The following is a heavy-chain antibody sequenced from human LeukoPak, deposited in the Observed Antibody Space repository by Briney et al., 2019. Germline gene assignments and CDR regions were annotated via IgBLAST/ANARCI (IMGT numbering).Heavy chain of an antibody. CDR1: GFTFSSYA. CDR2: ITYDGSNN. D-gene: IGHD6-13*01. CDR3: AGNSTYDAFDI. V-gene: IGHV3-30-3*01. Sequence: PGGSLRLSCAASGFTFSSYAMHWVRQAPGKGLEWVAVITYDGSNNYYADSVKGRFTISRDNSKNTLYLQMNSLRAEDTAVYYCAGNSTYDAFDIWGQGTMVTVSS. J-gene: IGHJ3*02.